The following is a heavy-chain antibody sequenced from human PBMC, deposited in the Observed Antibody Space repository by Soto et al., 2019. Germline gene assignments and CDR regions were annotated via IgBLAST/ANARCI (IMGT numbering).Heavy chain of an antibody. CDR2: IAHVGNS. Sequence: QVQLQESGPGLVKPSGTLSLTCAVSGDSISSRNWWNWVRQPPGKGLEWIGHIAHVGNSNYNPSLQSRLTISVDKSKNQFYLELSSVNAADTAVYYCARAGRGYCSGFTCVSGLYGMDVWGQGTTVTVSS. D-gene: IGHD2-15*01. J-gene: IGHJ6*02. V-gene: IGHV4-4*02. CDR3: ARAGRGYCSGFTCVSGLYGMDV. CDR1: GDSISSRNW.